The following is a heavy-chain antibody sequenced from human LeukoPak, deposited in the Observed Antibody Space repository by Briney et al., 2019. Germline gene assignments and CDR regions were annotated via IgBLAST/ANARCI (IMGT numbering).Heavy chain of an antibody. D-gene: IGHD3-22*01. CDR3: AGAYDKPPETLSYYYYYYGMDV. CDR2: IIPIFGTA. CDR1: GGTFSSYA. Sequence: ASVKASCKASGGTFSSYAISWVRQAPGRGLEWMGGIIPIFGTANYAQKFQGRVTITADKSTSTAYMELSSLRSEDTAVYYCAGAYDKPPETLSYYYYYYGMDVWGKGTTVTVSS. V-gene: IGHV1-69*06. J-gene: IGHJ6*04.